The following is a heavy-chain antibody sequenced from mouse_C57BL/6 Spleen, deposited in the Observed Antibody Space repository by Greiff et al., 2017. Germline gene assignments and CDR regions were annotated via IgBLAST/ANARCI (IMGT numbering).Heavy chain of an antibody. CDR3: TRFRGFAY. Sequence: QVQLQQSGAELVRPGASVTLSCKASGYTFTDYEMHWVKQTPVHGLAWIGAIDPETGGTAYNQKFKGKAILTADKSSSTAYMELRSLTSEDSAVYYCTRFRGFAYWGQGTLVTVSA. V-gene: IGHV1-15*01. D-gene: IGHD3-3*01. J-gene: IGHJ3*01. CDR2: IDPETGGT. CDR1: GYTFTDYE.